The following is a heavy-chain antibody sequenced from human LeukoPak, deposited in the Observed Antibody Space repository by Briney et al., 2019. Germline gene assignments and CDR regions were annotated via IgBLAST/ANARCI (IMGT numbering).Heavy chain of an antibody. CDR2: IYTSGST. Sequence: SETLSLTCTVSGGSISSGSHYWRWIRQRAGKGLEWIGRIYTSGSTNYNPAHKSQVTISVDTSKNQFSLKLSSVTAADTAVYYCARVRIVGATLYFDYWAREPWSPSPQ. V-gene: IGHV4-61*02. J-gene: IGHJ4*02. D-gene: IGHD1-26*01. CDR3: ARVRIVGATLYFDY. CDR1: GGSISSGSHY.